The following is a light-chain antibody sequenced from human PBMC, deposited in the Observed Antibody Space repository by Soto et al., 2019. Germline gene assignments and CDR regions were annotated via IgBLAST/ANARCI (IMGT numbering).Light chain of an antibody. V-gene: IGKV3-15*01. Sequence: EIVMTQSPATLSVSPGERVTLSCRASQSVSSKLTWYQQKPGQAPRLLIYGASTRATGIPVRFRGSGSGTEFTLTITRLQSEDVAVYYCQQYNNSTRTFGGGTKVEIK. CDR1: QSVSSK. CDR3: QQYNNSTRT. CDR2: GAS. J-gene: IGKJ4*01.